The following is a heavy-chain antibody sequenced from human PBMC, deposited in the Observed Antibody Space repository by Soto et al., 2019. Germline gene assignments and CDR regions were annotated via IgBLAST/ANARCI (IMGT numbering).Heavy chain of an antibody. V-gene: IGHV1-69*13. CDR2: IMPIFGTP. D-gene: IGHD3-10*01. CDR3: ARLPSSGIFYFVDP. J-gene: IGHJ5*02. CDR1: GGTFDSYV. Sequence: SVKVSCKASGGTFDSYVISWLRQAPGQGLEWMGGIMPIFGTPNYAQKFRGRVTISADESTSTAYLELSSLTSDDTAVYYCARLPSSGIFYFVDPWGQGTLVTVSS.